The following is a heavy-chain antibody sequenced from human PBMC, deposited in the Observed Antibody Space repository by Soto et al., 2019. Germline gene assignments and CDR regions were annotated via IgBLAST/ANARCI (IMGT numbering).Heavy chain of an antibody. CDR3: ARVSLFRGRNNWFDP. J-gene: IGHJ5*02. Sequence: GGSLRLSCAASGFTFSSYWMSWVRQAPGKGLEWVANIKQDGSEKYYVDSVKGRFTISRDNAKNSLYLQMNSLRAEDTAVYYCARVSLFRGRNNWFDPWGQGTLVTVSS. CDR2: IKQDGSEK. D-gene: IGHD1-26*01. V-gene: IGHV3-7*01. CDR1: GFTFSSYW.